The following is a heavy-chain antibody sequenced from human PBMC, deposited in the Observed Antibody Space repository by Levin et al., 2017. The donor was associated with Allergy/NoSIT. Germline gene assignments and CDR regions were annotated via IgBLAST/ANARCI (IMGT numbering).Heavy chain of an antibody. V-gene: IGHV3-7*04. CDR3: ARNWRSAFDI. CDR1: GFTFSSYW. CDR2: IKHDGTEN. Sequence: ASVKVSCAASGFTFSSYWMSWVRQAPGKGLEWVANIKHDGTENYHVDSVKGRFTISRDNAKNSVYLQMSSLRVEDTALYYCARNWRSAFDIWGQGTVVTVSS. D-gene: IGHD2-8*02. J-gene: IGHJ3*02.